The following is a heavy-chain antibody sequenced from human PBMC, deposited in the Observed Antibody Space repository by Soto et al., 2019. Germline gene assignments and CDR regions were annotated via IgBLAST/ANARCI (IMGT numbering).Heavy chain of an antibody. V-gene: IGHV3-23*01. CDR2: ISDGGDLI. D-gene: IGHD2-15*01. J-gene: IGHJ4*02. CDR1: GFPFSNHA. CDR3: AKRQGTGLAAKNFDF. Sequence: GGSLRLSCAASGFPFSNHAMSWVRQAPGKGLEWVSGISDGGDLIYYADSVKGRFSMSRGNSENMLYLQMTNLRAEDTAIYFCAKRQGTGLAAKNFDFWGQGTLVTVSS.